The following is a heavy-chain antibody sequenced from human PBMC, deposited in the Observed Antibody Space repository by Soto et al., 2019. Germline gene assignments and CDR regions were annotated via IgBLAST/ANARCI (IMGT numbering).Heavy chain of an antibody. J-gene: IGHJ3*02. CDR3: ATDLGITIFGVVIRTRGPDAFDI. V-gene: IGHV1-24*01. CDR2: FDPEDGET. CDR1: GYTLTELS. Sequence: GASVKVSCKVSGYTLTELSMHWVRQAPGKGLEWMGGFDPEDGETIYAQKFQGRVTMTEDTSTDTAYMELSSLRSEDTAVYYCATDLGITIFGVVIRTRGPDAFDIWGQGTMVTVSS. D-gene: IGHD3-3*01.